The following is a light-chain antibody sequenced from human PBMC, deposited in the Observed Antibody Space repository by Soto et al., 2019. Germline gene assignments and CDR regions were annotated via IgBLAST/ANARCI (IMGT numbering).Light chain of an antibody. CDR1: KNINGW. Sequence: GDRVTIACRASKNINGWLAWYQQKPGKAPKFLIYDVSILASGVPSRFSGSGSGTEFTLTISSLQPDDFATYYCQQSYRTPPITFGQGTRLEVK. V-gene: IGKV1-5*01. CDR3: QQSYRTPPIT. CDR2: DVS. J-gene: IGKJ5*01.